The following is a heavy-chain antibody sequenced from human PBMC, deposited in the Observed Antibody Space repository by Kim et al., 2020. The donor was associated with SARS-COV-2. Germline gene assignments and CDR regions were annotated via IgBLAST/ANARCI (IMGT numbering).Heavy chain of an antibody. CDR3: ARDRFGELSPYYYYGMDV. J-gene: IGHJ6*02. V-gene: IGHV4-59*01. CDR2: IYYGGST. CDR1: GGSISSYY. Sequence: SETLSLTCTVSGGSISSYYWSWIRQPPGKGLEWIGYIYYGGSTNYNPSLKSRVTISVDTSKNQFSRKLSSVTAADTAVYYCARDRFGELSPYYYYGMDVWGQGTTVTVSS. D-gene: IGHD3-10*01.